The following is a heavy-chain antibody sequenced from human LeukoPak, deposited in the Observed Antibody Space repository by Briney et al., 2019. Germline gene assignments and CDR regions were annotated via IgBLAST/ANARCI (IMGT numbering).Heavy chain of an antibody. V-gene: IGHV3-7*01. CDR2: IKQDGSEK. D-gene: IGHD3-22*01. J-gene: IGHJ4*02. CDR3: ARDFYDSSGYYFDHFDY. CDR1: GFTFSSYW. Sequence: GGSLRLSCAASGFTFSSYWMSWVRQAPGKGLEWMANIKQDGSEKYYVDSVKGRFTISRDNAKNSLYLQMNSLRAEDTAVYYCARDFYDSSGYYFDHFDYWGQGTLVTVSS.